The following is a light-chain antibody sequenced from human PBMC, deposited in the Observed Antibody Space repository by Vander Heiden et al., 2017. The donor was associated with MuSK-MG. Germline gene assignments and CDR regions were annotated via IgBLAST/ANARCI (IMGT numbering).Light chain of an antibody. V-gene: IGLV2-14*03. CDR1: SSDVGGYNY. CDR3: SSYTRSSTLYV. CDR2: DVS. Sequence: QSALTQPASVSGSPGQSITISCTGTSSDVGGYNYVSWYQQYPGKAPKLRSYDVSNRPSGVSNRFSGSKSGNTASLTISGLQAEDEADYYCSSYTRSSTLYVYGAGTKVTVL. J-gene: IGLJ1*01.